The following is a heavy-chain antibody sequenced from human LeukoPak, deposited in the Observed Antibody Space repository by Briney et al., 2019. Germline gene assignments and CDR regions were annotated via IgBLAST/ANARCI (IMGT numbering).Heavy chain of an antibody. D-gene: IGHD3-10*01. CDR1: GLSLNSCG. V-gene: IGHV3-30*18. CDR3: AKGSGGSGSFYNHFDC. Sequence: PGRSLRLSCAASGLSLNSCGMHWARQAPGKGLEWVAVISSDGSNKYYADSVRGRFTISRDNSKNTLSLQMNSLRTEDTAVFYCAKGSGGSGSFYNHFDCWGQGTLVTVSS. J-gene: IGHJ4*02. CDR2: ISSDGSNK.